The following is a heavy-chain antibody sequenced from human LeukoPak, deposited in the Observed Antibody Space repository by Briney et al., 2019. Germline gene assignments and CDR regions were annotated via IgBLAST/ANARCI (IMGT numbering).Heavy chain of an antibody. CDR1: GFTFSSYS. CDR2: ISSSSSSYK. J-gene: IGHJ4*02. Sequence: NSGGSLRLSCAASGFTFSSYSMNWVRQAPGKGLEWVSSISSSSSSYKYYSDSVKGRFTISRDNSKNTLYLQMNSLRAEDTAVYYCARVRYCSGGSCYSGVFDYWGQGTLVTVSS. D-gene: IGHD2-15*01. V-gene: IGHV3-21*01. CDR3: ARVRYCSGGSCYSGVFDY.